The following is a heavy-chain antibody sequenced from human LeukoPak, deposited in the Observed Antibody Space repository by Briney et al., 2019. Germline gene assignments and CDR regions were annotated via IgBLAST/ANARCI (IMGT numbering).Heavy chain of an antibody. Sequence: SETLSLACTVSGGSISSYYWSWIRQPPGKGLEWIGYIYYSGSTNSNPSLKSRVTISVDTSKNHFSLKLSSVTAADTAVYYCARHRYTSGWNGIDYWGQGTLVTVSS. CDR3: ARHRYTSGWNGIDY. D-gene: IGHD6-19*01. J-gene: IGHJ4*02. CDR1: GGSISSYY. CDR2: IYYSGST. V-gene: IGHV4-59*08.